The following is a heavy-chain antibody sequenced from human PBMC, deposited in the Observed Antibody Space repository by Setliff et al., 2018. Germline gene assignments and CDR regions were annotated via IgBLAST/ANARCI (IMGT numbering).Heavy chain of an antibody. D-gene: IGHD3-3*01. CDR2: IYSGGTT. V-gene: IGHV4-59*08. CDR3: ARMSGFLYMDV. J-gene: IGHJ6*03. Sequence: SETLSLTCTVSGGSVDSYYWSWIRQPPGKGLELIGYIYSGGTTDSKPSLKSRVNISIDASKKQFSLKLTSVTAADTAVYYCARMSGFLYMDVWGKGTTVTVSS. CDR1: GGSVDSYY.